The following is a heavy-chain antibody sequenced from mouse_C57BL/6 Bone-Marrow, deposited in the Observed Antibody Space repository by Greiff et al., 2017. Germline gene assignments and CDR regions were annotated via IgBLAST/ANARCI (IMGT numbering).Heavy chain of an antibody. D-gene: IGHD1-1*01. CDR1: GYTFTDYY. V-gene: IGHV1-26*01. J-gene: IGHJ2*01. CDR3: ARSGTTVVAPDY. CDR2: INPNNGGT. Sequence: EVQLQQSGPELVKPGASVKISCKASGYTFTDYYMNWVKRSHGKSLEWIGDINPNNGGTSYNQKFKGKATLTVDKSSSTAYMELRSLTSEDSAVYYCARSGTTVVAPDYWGQGTTLTVSS.